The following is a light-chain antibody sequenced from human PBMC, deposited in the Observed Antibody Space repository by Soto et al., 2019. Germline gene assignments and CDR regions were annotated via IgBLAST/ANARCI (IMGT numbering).Light chain of an antibody. J-gene: IGKJ1*01. Sequence: EIVLTQSPAIVSLSPGERVTLWFWASQSVDNNLVWYQQRAGQSPRLLIYAASVRANDITARFSGSGSGTEFTLTISSLQPEDFAMYYCQQYNDWPWTFGQGTKVDIK. CDR3: QQYNDWPWT. V-gene: IGKV3D-15*01. CDR1: QSVDNN. CDR2: AAS.